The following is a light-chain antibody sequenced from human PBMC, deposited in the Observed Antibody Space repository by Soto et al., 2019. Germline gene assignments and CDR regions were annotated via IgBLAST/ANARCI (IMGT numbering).Light chain of an antibody. CDR2: EVS. CDR3: MQGTHWPLT. Sequence: VVMTQSPLSLPVTLGQPASVSCRSSQSLLYSDGKTFLTWFHQRPGQAPRRLIYEVSNRDSGVTDRFSGSGSGTDFTLKISRVEAEDVGLYYCMQGTHWPLTFGGGTKVEI. CDR1: QSLLYSDGKTF. J-gene: IGKJ4*01. V-gene: IGKV2-30*01.